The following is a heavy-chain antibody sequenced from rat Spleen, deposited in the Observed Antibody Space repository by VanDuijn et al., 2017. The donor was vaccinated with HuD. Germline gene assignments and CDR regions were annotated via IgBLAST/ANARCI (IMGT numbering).Heavy chain of an antibody. J-gene: IGHJ2*01. V-gene: IGHV2-13*01. CDR1: GFSLTSYG. D-gene: IGHD3-2*01. CDR3: TRPRLGYFDY. CDR2: IWGDGST. Sequence: QVQLKESGPGLVQPSQTLSLTCTVSGFSLTSYGVSRVRQPPGKGLEWMGGIWGDGSTNYNSALKSRLSISRDTSKSQVFLKMNSLQTEDTAIYFGTRPRLGYFDYWGQGVMVTVSS.